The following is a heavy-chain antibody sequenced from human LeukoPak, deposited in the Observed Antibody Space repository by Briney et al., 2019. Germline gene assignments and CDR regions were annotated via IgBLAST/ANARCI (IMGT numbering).Heavy chain of an antibody. CDR3: AKVNDSSGWYFDY. V-gene: IGHV3-23*01. Sequence: GGSLRLSCAASGFSFRRYAMSWVRQAPGKGLEWVSAISGSGGSTYYADSVKGRFTISRDNSKNTLYLQMNSLRAEDTAVYYCAKVNDSSGWYFDYWGQGTLVTVSS. D-gene: IGHD3-22*01. J-gene: IGHJ4*02. CDR2: ISGSGGST. CDR1: GFSFRRYA.